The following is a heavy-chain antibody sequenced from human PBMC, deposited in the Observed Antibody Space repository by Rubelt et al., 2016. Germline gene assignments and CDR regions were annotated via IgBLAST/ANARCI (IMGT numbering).Heavy chain of an antibody. D-gene: IGHD5-18*01. V-gene: IGHV1-69*13. CDR2: IIPIFGTA. Sequence: GGEVKQPGASVKVSCKASGYNFRSYGITWVRQAPGQGLEWMGWIIPIFGTANYAQKFQGRVTITADESTSTAYMELSSLRSEDTAVYYCARDQIGGSYPVDWGQGTLVTVSS. CDR3: ARDQIGGSYPVD. CDR1: GYNFRSYG. J-gene: IGHJ4*02.